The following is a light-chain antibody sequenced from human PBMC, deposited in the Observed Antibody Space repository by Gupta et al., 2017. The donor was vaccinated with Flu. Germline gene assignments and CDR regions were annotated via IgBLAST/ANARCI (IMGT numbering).Light chain of an antibody. Sequence: DIQLTQSPSFLSASVGDRVTITCRASQGISSYLAWYQQKPRKAPKVLIYAASTLQSGVPSRFSGSGSGTEFTLTTSSLQPEDFATYYCQQLKSYPLSFGGGTKVEIK. CDR1: QGISSY. CDR3: QQLKSYPLS. V-gene: IGKV1-9*01. J-gene: IGKJ4*01. CDR2: AAS.